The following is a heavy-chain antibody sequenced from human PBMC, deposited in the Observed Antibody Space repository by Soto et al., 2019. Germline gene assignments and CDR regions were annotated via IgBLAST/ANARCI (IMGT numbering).Heavy chain of an antibody. CDR1: GGSISSSSYY. Sequence: SETLSLTCTVSGGSISSSSYYWGWIRQPPGKGLEWIGSIYYSGSTYYNPSLKSRVTISVDTSKNQFSLKLSSVTAADTAVYYCARLGRGTPYNWFDPWGQGTLVTVSS. CDR2: IYYSGST. D-gene: IGHD1-1*01. V-gene: IGHV4-39*01. CDR3: ARLGRGTPYNWFDP. J-gene: IGHJ5*02.